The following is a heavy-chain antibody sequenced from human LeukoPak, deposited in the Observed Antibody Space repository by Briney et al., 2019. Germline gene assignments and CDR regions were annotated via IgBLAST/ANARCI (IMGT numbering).Heavy chain of an antibody. CDR3: ARDRWRAGGNYQY. V-gene: IGHV3-21*01. CDR1: GFTFSSYS. Sequence: MTGGSLRLSCAASGFTFSSYSMNWVRQAPVKGLEWVSSISSSSSYIYYADSVKGRFTISRDNAKNSLYLQMNSLRAEDTAVYYCARDRWRAGGNYQYWGQGTLVTVSS. J-gene: IGHJ4*02. D-gene: IGHD4-23*01. CDR2: ISSSSSYI.